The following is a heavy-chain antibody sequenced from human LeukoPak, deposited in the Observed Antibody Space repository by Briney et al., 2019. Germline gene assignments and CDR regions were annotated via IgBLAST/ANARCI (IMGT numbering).Heavy chain of an antibody. CDR1: GGSITNYY. CDR3: ARGIVLDY. CDR2: LFYSGST. D-gene: IGHD1-26*01. Sequence: SETLSLTCTVSGGSITNYYWSWIRQPPGKGLEWIGYLFYSGSTSYDPSLKSRVTISGHTSKNQSSLKLTSVTAADTAVYYCARGIVLDYWGQGTLVTVSS. J-gene: IGHJ4*02. V-gene: IGHV4-59*08.